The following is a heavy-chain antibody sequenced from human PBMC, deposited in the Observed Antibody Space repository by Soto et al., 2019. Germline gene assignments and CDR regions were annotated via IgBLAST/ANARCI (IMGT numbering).Heavy chain of an antibody. CDR3: ARQLGDSYWFEP. D-gene: IGHD3-10*01. Sequence: PSETLSLTCTVSCGSISSSSYYWVFIRHPPGKGLEWIGSIYYSGSTYYNPSLKSRVTISVDTSKNQFSLKLSSVTAADTAVYHCARQLGDSYWFEPWGQGTLVTVSS. J-gene: IGHJ5*02. CDR2: IYYSGST. CDR1: CGSISSSSYY. V-gene: IGHV4-39*01.